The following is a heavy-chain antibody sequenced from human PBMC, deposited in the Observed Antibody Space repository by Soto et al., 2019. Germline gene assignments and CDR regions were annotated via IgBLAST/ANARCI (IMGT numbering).Heavy chain of an antibody. CDR3: AKDRGYCDSSSCYLGHAFDI. CDR2: ISHDGRSK. CDR1: GFTFSTFG. J-gene: IGHJ3*02. V-gene: IGHV3-30*18. D-gene: IGHD2-2*01. Sequence: QVQLVESGGGVVQPGWSLRLSCAASGFTFSTFGIHWVRQAPGKGLEWVAVISHDGRSKFYGDSVKGRFTISRDNSKNTLSLEMNSLRAEDTAVYYCAKDRGYCDSSSCYLGHAFDIWGQGTMVSVSS.